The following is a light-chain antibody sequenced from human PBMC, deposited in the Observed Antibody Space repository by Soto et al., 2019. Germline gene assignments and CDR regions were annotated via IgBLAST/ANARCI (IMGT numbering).Light chain of an antibody. J-gene: IGKJ5*01. CDR2: GAS. CDR1: QSVTSGY. Sequence: EIVLTQSPGTLSLSPGERATLSCRASQSVTSGYLAWYQQQPNQAPRILIYGASYRATDIPDRFSGGGSGTAFTLAISRLEPEDFAFDYCQHYSSSPPAITFGQGTRLEIK. CDR3: QHYSSSPPAIT. V-gene: IGKV3-20*01.